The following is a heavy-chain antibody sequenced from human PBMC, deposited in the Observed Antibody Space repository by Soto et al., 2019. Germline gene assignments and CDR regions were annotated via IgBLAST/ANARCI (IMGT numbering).Heavy chain of an antibody. D-gene: IGHD6-13*01. J-gene: IGHJ6*02. Sequence: EVQLLESGGALEHPGGSLRLSCAAAGFAFSTYAMTWVRQAPGKGLEWVSVISGSGGSSYYAASVKGRFTISRDNSKNTLFLQMTGPRAEDTAVYYCAKVTKRAAAGRYEYYKYGMDGWGQGTTVTVSS. CDR2: ISGSGGSS. V-gene: IGHV3-23*01. CDR3: AKVTKRAAAGRYEYYKYGMDG. CDR1: GFAFSTYA.